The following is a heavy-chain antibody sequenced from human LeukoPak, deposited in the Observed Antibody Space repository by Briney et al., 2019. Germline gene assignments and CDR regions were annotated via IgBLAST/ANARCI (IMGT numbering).Heavy chain of an antibody. D-gene: IGHD3-10*01. CDR3: ASGQLLSNFDY. V-gene: IGHV4-4*07. CDR2: IYTSGST. J-gene: IGHJ4*02. CDR1: GGSISSYY. Sequence: SETLSLTCTVSGGSISSYYWSWIRQPAGKGLEWIGRIYTSGSTNYNPSLKSRVTISVDTSKNQFSLKLSSVTAADTAVHYCASGQLLSNFDYWGQGTLVTVSS.